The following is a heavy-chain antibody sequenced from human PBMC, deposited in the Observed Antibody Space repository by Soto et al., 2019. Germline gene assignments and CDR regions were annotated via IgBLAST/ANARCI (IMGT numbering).Heavy chain of an antibody. CDR3: ARERGQQLVGGLAFDI. Sequence: ASVKVYCKASGGTFSSYTISWVRQAPGQGLEWMGRIIPILGIANYAQKFQGRVTITADKSTSTAYMELSSLRSEDTAVYYCARERGQQLVGGLAFDIWGQGTMVTVSS. J-gene: IGHJ3*02. V-gene: IGHV1-69*04. CDR2: IIPILGIA. D-gene: IGHD6-13*01. CDR1: GGTFSSYT.